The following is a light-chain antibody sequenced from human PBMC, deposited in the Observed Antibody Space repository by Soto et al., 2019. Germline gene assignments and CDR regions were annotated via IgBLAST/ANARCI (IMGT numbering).Light chain of an antibody. J-gene: IGLJ3*02. V-gene: IGLV2-14*01. CDR2: EVN. CDR1: SSDVGGYNF. CDR3: SSYTFSSTLVV. Sequence: QSALTQPASVSWSPGQSITISCTGTSSDVGGYNFVSWYQQHPGKAPRLMIFEVNNRLSGVSDRFSGSKSGNTASLTISGLQAEDEADYYCSSYTFSSTLVVFGGGTKLTVL.